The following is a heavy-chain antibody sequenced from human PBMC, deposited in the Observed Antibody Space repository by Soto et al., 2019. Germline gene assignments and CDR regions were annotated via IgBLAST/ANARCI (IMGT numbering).Heavy chain of an antibody. J-gene: IGHJ6*02. V-gene: IGHV4-4*07. Sequence: QVELQESGPGLVKPSETLSLTCSVSGASITSYYWSWIRQSAGEGLQWIGRVYARGATNYNPSLKSRVTISGDTSKNQFSLRSTSVTAADTAVYYCARSSGDDFFYYGMDVWGHGTTVTVSS. CDR3: ARSSGDDFFYYGMDV. CDR1: GASITSYY. CDR2: VYARGAT. D-gene: IGHD4-17*01.